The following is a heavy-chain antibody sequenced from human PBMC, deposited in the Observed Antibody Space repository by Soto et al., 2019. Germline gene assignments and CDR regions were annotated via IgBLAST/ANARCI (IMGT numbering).Heavy chain of an antibody. Sequence: SETLSLTCTVSGGSISSYYWSWIRQPLGKGLEWIGYIFYSGSTNYNPSLESRVTISVDTSKNQFSLKLGSVIAADTAVYYCARGGGWYGTDYWGQGTLVTVSS. J-gene: IGHJ4*02. CDR2: IFYSGST. CDR1: GGSISSYY. CDR3: ARGGGWYGTDY. V-gene: IGHV4-59*01. D-gene: IGHD6-19*01.